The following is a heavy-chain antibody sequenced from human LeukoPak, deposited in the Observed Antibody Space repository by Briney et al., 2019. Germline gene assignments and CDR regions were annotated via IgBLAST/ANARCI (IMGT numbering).Heavy chain of an antibody. D-gene: IGHD2/OR15-2a*01. J-gene: IGHJ4*02. V-gene: IGHV1-69*13. CDR3: ARGIGEGDY. Sequence: SVKVSCKASGYTFTSYYMHWVRQAPGQGLEWMGGIIPIFGTANYAQKFQGRVTITADESTSTAYMELSSLRSEDTAVYYCARGIGEGDYWGQGTLVTVSS. CDR1: GYTFTSYY. CDR2: IIPIFGTA.